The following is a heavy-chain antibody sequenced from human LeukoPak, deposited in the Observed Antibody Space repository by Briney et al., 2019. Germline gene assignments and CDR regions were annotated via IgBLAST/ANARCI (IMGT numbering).Heavy chain of an antibody. J-gene: IGHJ4*02. CDR1: GFTFSSYW. D-gene: IGHD3-3*01. Sequence: GGSLRLSCAASGFTFSSYWMSWVRQAPGKGLEWVANIKQDGSEKYYVDSVKGRFTISRDNAKNSLYLQMNSLRAEDTAVYYCARDRRYYDFWSGYYWVYWGQGTLVTVSS. CDR2: IKQDGSEK. CDR3: ARDRRYYDFWSGYYWVY. V-gene: IGHV3-7*01.